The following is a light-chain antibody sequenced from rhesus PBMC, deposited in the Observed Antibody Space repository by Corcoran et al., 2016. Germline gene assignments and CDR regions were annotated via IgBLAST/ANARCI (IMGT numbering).Light chain of an antibody. CDR2: EGS. V-gene: IGKV3-35*01. CDR1: QSVSYS. J-gene: IGKJ4*01. CDR3: QQESKWPVT. Sequence: DIVVTQSPATLSLSPGERATLSCRASQSVSYSLAWYHQKPGQPPRLLIYEGSNRATGTPDRFSGRGSGTDFNCTLSSLDPEEVVVYYCQQESKWPVTFGGGTKVDI.